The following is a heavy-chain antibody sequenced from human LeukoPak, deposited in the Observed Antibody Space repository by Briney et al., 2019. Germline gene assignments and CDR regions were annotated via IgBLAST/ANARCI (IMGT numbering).Heavy chain of an antibody. CDR2: IWYDGSNK. J-gene: IGHJ4*02. Sequence: GGSLTLSCAASGFTFSSYGMHWVRQAPGKGLEWVAVIWYDGSNKYYADSVKGRFTISRDNSKNTQYLQMNSLRAEDTAVYYCAREEVGAPGDYWGQGTLVTVSS. D-gene: IGHD1-26*01. CDR1: GFTFSSYG. CDR3: AREEVGAPGDY. V-gene: IGHV3-33*01.